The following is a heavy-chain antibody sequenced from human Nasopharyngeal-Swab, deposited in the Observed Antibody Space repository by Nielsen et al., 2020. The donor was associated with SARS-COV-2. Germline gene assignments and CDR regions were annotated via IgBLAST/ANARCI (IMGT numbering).Heavy chain of an antibody. CDR2: IKVDGSEK. D-gene: IGHD4-23*01. CDR3: AGGNSADH. V-gene: IGHV3-7*03. J-gene: IGHJ4*02. Sequence: GESLKISCAASGFTLSSYWMSWVRQAPGKGPEWVANIKVDGSEKYYVDSVKGRFTISRDNAKYSLYLQMNSLRAEDTDVYSCAGGNSADHWGQGTLVTVSS. CDR1: GFTLSSYW.